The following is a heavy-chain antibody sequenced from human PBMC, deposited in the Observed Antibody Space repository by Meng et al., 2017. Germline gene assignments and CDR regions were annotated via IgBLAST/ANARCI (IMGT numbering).Heavy chain of an antibody. J-gene: IGHJ4*02. Sequence: QLQVVQSGAEVKKPGASVKVSCKASGYTFTGYYMHWVRQAPGQGLEWMGRINPNSGGTNYAQKFQGRVTMTRDTSISTAYMELSRLRSDDTAVYYCARDYGSGRIILHFDYWGQGTLVTVSS. CDR2: INPNSGGT. V-gene: IGHV1-2*06. CDR1: GYTFTGYY. CDR3: ARDYGSGRIILHFDY. D-gene: IGHD3-10*01.